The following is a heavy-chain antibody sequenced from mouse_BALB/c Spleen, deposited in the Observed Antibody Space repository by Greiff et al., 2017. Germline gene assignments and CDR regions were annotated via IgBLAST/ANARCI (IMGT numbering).Heavy chain of an antibody. V-gene: IGHV2-9*02. CDR1: GFSLTSYG. Sequence: VQLVESGPGLVAPSQSLSITCTVSGFSLTSYGVHWVRQPPGKGLEWLGVIWAGGSTNYNSALMSRLSISKDNSKGQVFLKMNSLQTDDTAMYYCARDRDGNFAYWGQGTLVTVSA. CDR3: ARDRDGNFAY. CDR2: IWAGGST. D-gene: IGHD2-1*01. J-gene: IGHJ3*01.